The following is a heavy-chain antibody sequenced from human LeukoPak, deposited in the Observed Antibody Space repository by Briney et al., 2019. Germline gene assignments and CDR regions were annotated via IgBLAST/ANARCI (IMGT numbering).Heavy chain of an antibody. CDR2: IKPDGGEQ. CDR1: GSTFSSYA. Sequence: GGSLRLSCAASGSTFSSYAMSWVRQAPGKGLEWVANIKPDGGEQYYVDSVKGRFTISRDNADNSLYLQLSSLRAEDTAVYYCAREQRTFDYWGQGILVTVSS. D-gene: IGHD5-24*01. V-gene: IGHV3-7*03. J-gene: IGHJ4*02. CDR3: AREQRTFDY.